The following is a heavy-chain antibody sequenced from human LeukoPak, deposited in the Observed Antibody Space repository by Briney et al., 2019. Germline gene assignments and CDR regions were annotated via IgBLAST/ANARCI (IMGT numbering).Heavy chain of an antibody. V-gene: IGHV1-69*13. Sequence: GASVKVSCKASGGTFSSYAISWVRQAPGQGLEWMGGIIPIFGTANYAQKFQGRVTITADESTSTAYMELSSLRSEDTAVYYCAREYYYGSSGSDTDAFDIWGQGTMVTVSS. CDR2: IIPIFGTA. CDR1: GGTFSSYA. CDR3: AREYYYGSSGSDTDAFDI. J-gene: IGHJ3*02. D-gene: IGHD3-22*01.